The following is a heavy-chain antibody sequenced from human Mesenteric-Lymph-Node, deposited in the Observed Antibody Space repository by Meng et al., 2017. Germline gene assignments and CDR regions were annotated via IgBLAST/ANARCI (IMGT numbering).Heavy chain of an antibody. V-gene: IGHV1-2*02. CDR2: LTPNRGDT. D-gene: IGHD5-18*01. Sequence: QVQLVQSGAEVKKPGASVKVCCKASGYTSIDYYMQWVRQAPGQGLECMGGLTPNRGDTNYAQKFQGRVTMTRDPSISTAYMELSRLTSDDTAVYYCARGIVDGYGGDSWFDPWGQGTLVTVSS. CDR3: ARGIVDGYGGDSWFDP. CDR1: GYTSIDYY. J-gene: IGHJ5*02.